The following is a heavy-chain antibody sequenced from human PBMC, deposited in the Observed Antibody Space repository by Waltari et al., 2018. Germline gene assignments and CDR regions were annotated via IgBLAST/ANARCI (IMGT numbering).Heavy chain of an antibody. D-gene: IGHD3-3*02. Sequence: EVRLLQSGAEVKKPGTTSTISCRLSGYTLSNYYIHWIQQAPGKGLQWMGLVDPEDGQTIYAEALQGRISMTADSSTETVYMELTSLTSDDSAVYYCATALGDSISASRPFEIWGQGTVITVSS. J-gene: IGHJ3*02. CDR2: VDPEDGQT. CDR1: GYTLSNYY. CDR3: ATALGDSISASRPFEI. V-gene: IGHV1-69-2*01.